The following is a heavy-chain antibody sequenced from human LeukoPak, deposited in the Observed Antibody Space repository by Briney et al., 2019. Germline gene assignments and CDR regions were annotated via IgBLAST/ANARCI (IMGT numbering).Heavy chain of an antibody. CDR1: GGSISSGGYY. D-gene: IGHD5-24*01. Sequence: SETLSLTCTVSGGSISSGGYYWSWIRQHPGKGLEWIRYIYYSGSTYYNPSLKSRVTISVDTSKNQFSLKLSSVTAADTAVYYCARASRWLQLSFDYWGQGTLVTVSS. CDR2: IYYSGST. V-gene: IGHV4-31*03. J-gene: IGHJ4*02. CDR3: ARASRWLQLSFDY.